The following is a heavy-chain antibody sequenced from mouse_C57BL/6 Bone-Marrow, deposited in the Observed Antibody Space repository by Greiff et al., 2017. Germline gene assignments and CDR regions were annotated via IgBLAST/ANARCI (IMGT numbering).Heavy chain of an antibody. CDR3: ARPLYDYAAWFAY. CDR2: RWSGGST. V-gene: IGHV2-2*01. CDR1: GFSLTSYG. D-gene: IGHD2-4*01. Sequence: QVQLQQSGPGLVQPSQSLSITCTVPGFSLTSYGVHWVRQSPGKGLEWLGARWSGGSTDYNAAFISRRSISQDNPKRQVFFIMNRLQADDTAIYYWARPLYDYAAWFAYWGQGTLVTGSA. J-gene: IGHJ3*01.